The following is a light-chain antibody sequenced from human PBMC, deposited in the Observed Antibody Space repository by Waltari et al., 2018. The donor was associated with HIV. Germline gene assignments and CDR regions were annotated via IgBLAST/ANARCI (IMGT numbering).Light chain of an antibody. CDR2: GVS. J-gene: IGLJ1*01. CDR3: CSYAGGSRV. Sequence: QSALTQPRSVSGSPGQSVTISCTGTSSDVGGYNFVSWYQQHPGKVPKLLVYGVSKRPSGVPDRFSGSKSGNTASLTISGLQVEDEGDDYCCSYAGGSRVFGTGTKVTVL. V-gene: IGLV2-11*01. CDR1: SSDVGGYNF.